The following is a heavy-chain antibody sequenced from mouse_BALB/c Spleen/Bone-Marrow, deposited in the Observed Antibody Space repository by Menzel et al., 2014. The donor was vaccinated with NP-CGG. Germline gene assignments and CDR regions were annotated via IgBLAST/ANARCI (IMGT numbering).Heavy chain of an antibody. V-gene: IGHV1-77*01. J-gene: IGHJ4*01. CDR3: ARLDGNYRYAMDY. CDR1: GYTFTDYV. CDR2: IYPGSGST. Sequence: VHLQQSGPELVKPGASVKMSCKASGYTFTDYVITWVKQRTGQGLEWIGEIYPGSGSTYYNEKFKGKATLTADKSSNTAYMQLGSLTSEDSAVYFCARLDGNYRYAMDYWGQGTSVTVSS. D-gene: IGHD2-1*01.